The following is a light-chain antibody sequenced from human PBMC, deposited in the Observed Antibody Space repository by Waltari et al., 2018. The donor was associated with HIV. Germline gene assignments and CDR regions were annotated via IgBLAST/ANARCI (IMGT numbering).Light chain of an antibody. Sequence: QSVLTQPPSASGTPRQTVTISCSRSTSNVAHQWVYWYQQLPGTAPKLLIYRNYQRPSGVPDRFSSSKSGASASLIISGLRSEDEADYSCGVWDSTLKQWLFGGGTKLTVL. CDR1: TSNVAHQW. CDR3: GVWDSTLKQWL. V-gene: IGLV1-47*01. J-gene: IGLJ3*02. CDR2: RNY.